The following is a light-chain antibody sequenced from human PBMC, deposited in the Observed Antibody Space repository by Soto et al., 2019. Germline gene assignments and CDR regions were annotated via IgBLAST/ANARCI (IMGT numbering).Light chain of an antibody. V-gene: IGKV3-11*01. Sequence: EIVLTQSPGTLSLSPGERATLSCRASQSVASSLAWFQQKPGQAPRLLIYDISARATGIPARFSGSGSGTDFTLTISSLEPEDFAVYYCQQRSSWPSFGEGTKVDIK. CDR2: DIS. CDR3: QQRSSWPS. J-gene: IGKJ4*01. CDR1: QSVASS.